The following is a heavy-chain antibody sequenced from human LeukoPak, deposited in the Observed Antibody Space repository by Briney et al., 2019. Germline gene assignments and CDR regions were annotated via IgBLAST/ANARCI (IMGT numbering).Heavy chain of an antibody. Sequence: ASVKVSCKASGYTFTSYGISWVRQAPGQGLEWMGWISAYNGNTNYAQKLQGRVTMTTDTSTSTAYMELRSLRSVDTAVYYCARNTYYYDSSGYYSYWGQGTLVTVSS. CDR3: ARNTYYYDSSGYYSY. CDR1: GYTFTSYG. J-gene: IGHJ4*02. CDR2: ISAYNGNT. D-gene: IGHD3-22*01. V-gene: IGHV1-18*01.